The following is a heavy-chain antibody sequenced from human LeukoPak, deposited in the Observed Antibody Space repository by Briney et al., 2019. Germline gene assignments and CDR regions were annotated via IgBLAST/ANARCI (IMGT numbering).Heavy chain of an antibody. CDR2: ISGRGGST. D-gene: IGHD6-19*01. CDR3: AKDDTSGWYDY. J-gene: IGHJ4*02. V-gene: IGHV3-23*01. Sequence: GGSLRLSCAASGFTFNRYDMRGGRAAPGKGLEWVSAISGRGGSTYYADSVKGRFTISRDNSKNTVYLQMNSLRAEDTAVYQCAKDDTSGWYDYWGQGTLVTVSS. CDR1: GFTFNRYD.